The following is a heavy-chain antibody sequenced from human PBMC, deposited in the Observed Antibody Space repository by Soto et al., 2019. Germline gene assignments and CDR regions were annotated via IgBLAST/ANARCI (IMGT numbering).Heavy chain of an antibody. D-gene: IGHD4-17*01. Sequence: GGSLRLSCAASGFTFSSYSMNWVRQAPGKGLEWVSYISSSSSTIYYADSVKGRFTISRDNAKNSLYLQMNSLRAEDTAVYYCARPLADYGDYSGDAFDIWGQGTMVTVSS. J-gene: IGHJ3*02. CDR2: ISSSSSTI. CDR1: GFTFSSYS. CDR3: ARPLADYGDYSGDAFDI. V-gene: IGHV3-48*01.